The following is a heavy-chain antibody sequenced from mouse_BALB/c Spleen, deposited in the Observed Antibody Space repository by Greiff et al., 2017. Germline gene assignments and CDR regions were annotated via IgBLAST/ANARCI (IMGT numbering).Heavy chain of an antibody. J-gene: IGHJ1*01. D-gene: IGHD1-1*01. CDR1: GYTFTSYT. CDR3: ARDYGSRTLYWYFDV. Sequence: VQLQESAAELARPGASVKMSCKASGYTFTSYTMHWVKQRPGQGLEWIGYINPSSGYTEYNQKFKDKTTLTADKSSSTAYMQLSSLTSEDSAVYYCARDYGSRTLYWYFDVWGAGTTVTVSS. V-gene: IGHV1-4*02. CDR2: INPSSGYT.